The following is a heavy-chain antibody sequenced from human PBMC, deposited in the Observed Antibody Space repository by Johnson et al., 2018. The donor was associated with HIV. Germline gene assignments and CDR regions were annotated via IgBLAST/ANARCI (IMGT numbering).Heavy chain of an antibody. Sequence: MQLVESGGGLVQPGGSLRLSCAASGFTFSSYAMSWVRQAPGKGLEWVSAISGSGGSTYYADSVKGRFTISRDNSKNTLYLQMKSLRAEDTAVYYCAKGRSGTTASIDAFDIWGQGTMVTVSS. D-gene: IGHD1-7*01. CDR1: GFTFSSYA. CDR3: AKGRSGTTASIDAFDI. J-gene: IGHJ3*02. CDR2: ISGSGGST. V-gene: IGHV3-23*04.